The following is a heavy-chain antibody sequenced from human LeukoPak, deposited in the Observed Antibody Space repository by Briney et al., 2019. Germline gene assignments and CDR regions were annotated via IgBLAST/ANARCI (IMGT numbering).Heavy chain of an antibody. Sequence: GESLKISCKGSGYSFSTSWIGWVRQMPGKGLEWMGMISPHDSDTRYSPSFQGQVTISADKSITTAYLQWSSLKASDTAIYYCARRCDSGGYRFWFDPRGQGTLVTVSS. CDR3: ARRCDSGGYRFWFDP. V-gene: IGHV5-51*01. CDR2: ISPHDSDT. D-gene: IGHD3-16*02. J-gene: IGHJ5*02. CDR1: GYSFSTSW.